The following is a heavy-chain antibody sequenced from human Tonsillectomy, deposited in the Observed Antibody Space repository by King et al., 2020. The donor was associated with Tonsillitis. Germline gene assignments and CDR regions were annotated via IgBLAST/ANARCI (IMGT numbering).Heavy chain of an antibody. J-gene: IGHJ4*02. Sequence: VQLVESGGGLVQPGGSLRLSCAASGFTFSSYAMSWVRQAPGKGLEWVSAISGSGGSTYYADSVKGRFTISRDNSKNTLYLQMNSLRAEDTAVYYCAKDFAHRYDSSGYSVFDYWGQGTLVTVSS. CDR3: AKDFAHRYDSSGYSVFDY. CDR2: ISGSGGST. D-gene: IGHD3-22*01. V-gene: IGHV3-23*04. CDR1: GFTFSSYA.